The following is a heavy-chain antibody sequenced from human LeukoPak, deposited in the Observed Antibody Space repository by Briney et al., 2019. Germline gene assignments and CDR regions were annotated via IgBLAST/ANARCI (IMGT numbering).Heavy chain of an antibody. CDR3: ASQSAKGYYYYMDD. CDR2: IYTSGST. V-gene: IGHV4-4*09. Sequence: SETLSLTCTVSGGSISSYYWSWIRQPPGKGLEWIGYIYTSGSTNYNPSLKSRVTISVDTSKNQFSLKLSSVTAADTAVYYCASQSAKGYYYYMDDWGKGTTVTVSS. J-gene: IGHJ6*03. CDR1: GGSISSYY.